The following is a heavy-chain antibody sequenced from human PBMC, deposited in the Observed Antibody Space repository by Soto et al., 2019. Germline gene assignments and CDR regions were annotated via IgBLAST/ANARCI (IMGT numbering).Heavy chain of an antibody. CDR3: ARDGVCSGGSCTGGNSYYMDV. Sequence: SETLSLTCAVYGGSFSGYYWSWIRQPPGKGLECIGEINHSGSTNYNPSLKSRVTISVDTSKNQFSLKLSSVTAADTAVYYCARDGVCSGGSCTGGNSYYMDVWGKGTTVTVSS. V-gene: IGHV4-34*01. CDR1: GGSFSGYY. D-gene: IGHD2-15*01. CDR2: INHSGST. J-gene: IGHJ6*03.